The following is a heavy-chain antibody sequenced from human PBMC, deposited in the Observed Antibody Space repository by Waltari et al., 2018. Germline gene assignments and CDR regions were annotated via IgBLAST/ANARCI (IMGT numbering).Heavy chain of an antibody. CDR3: ARVPMVRGVIITSYYMDV. D-gene: IGHD3-10*01. Sequence: QVQLQESGPGLVKPSQTLSLTCTVSGGSISSGGYYWRWIRQHPGQGLEWIGYIYYSGSTYYNPSLKSRVTISVDTSKNQFSLKLSSVTAADTAVYYCARVPMVRGVIITSYYMDVWGKGTTVTVSS. CDR1: GGSISSGGYY. J-gene: IGHJ6*03. CDR2: IYYSGST. V-gene: IGHV4-31*03.